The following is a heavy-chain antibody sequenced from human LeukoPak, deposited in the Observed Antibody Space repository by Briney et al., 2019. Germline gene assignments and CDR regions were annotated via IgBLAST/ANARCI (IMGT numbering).Heavy chain of an antibody. J-gene: IGHJ4*02. CDR2: MNTDGSTT. Sequence: GGSLRLSCAASGFTFSTYWMHWVRQAPGKGLVWVSRMNTDGSTTSYADSVKGRFTISRDTAQNTLYLHMNSLRVEATAVYDCARVSSYCSSNSCPYDYWGRGTLVTVSS. CDR1: GFTFSTYW. V-gene: IGHV3-74*01. CDR3: ARVSSYCSSNSCPYDY. D-gene: IGHD2-2*01.